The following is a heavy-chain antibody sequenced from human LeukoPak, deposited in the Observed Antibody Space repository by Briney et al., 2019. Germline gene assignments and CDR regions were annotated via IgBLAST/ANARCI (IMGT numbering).Heavy chain of an antibody. CDR3: AGKAAAADH. V-gene: IGHV4-30-4*08. D-gene: IGHD6-13*01. Sequence: SETLSLTCTVSGGSIFNSDYFWGWIRQPPGKGLEWIGYIYYSGSTYYNPSLKSRVTISVDTSKNRFSLKLSSVTAADTAVYYCAGKAAAADHWGQGTLVTVSS. CDR2: IYYSGST. J-gene: IGHJ4*02. CDR1: GGSIFNSDYF.